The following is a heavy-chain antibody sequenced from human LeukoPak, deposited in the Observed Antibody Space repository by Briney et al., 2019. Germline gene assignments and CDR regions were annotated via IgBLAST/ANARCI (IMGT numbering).Heavy chain of an antibody. CDR1: GGTFSSYA. D-gene: IGHD5-24*01. CDR3: ARGEGDGYKNYYYYYMDV. Sequence: ASVKVSCTASGGTFSSYAISWVRQATGQGLEWMGWMNPNSGNTGYAQKFQGRVTITRNTSISTAYMELSSLRSEDTAVYYCARGEGDGYKNYYYYYMDVWGKGTTVTVSS. V-gene: IGHV1-8*03. J-gene: IGHJ6*03. CDR2: MNPNSGNT.